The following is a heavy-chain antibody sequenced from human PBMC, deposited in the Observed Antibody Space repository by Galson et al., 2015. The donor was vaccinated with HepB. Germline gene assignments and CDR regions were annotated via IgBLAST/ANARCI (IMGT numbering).Heavy chain of an antibody. D-gene: IGHD3-16*02. J-gene: IGHJ4*02. CDR2: IKQDGSKT. CDR3: ARTYCSYTFCSHYFDY. V-gene: IGHV3-7*01. Sequence: SLRLSCADSGFTFIDYWMNWVRQAPGKGLEWVANIKQDGSKTYYMDSVKGRFTISRDNAKKSLYLEMNSLRAEDTAVYYCARTYCSYTFCSHYFDYWGQGTLVTVSS. CDR1: GFTFIDYW.